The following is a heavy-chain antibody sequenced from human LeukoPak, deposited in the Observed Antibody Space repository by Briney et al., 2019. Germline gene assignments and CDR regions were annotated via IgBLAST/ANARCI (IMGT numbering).Heavy chain of an antibody. V-gene: IGHV3-30*18. CDR2: ISYYGSNK. CDR3: AKDAKRITMVRGVKGGNWFDP. Sequence: GRSLRLSCAASGFTFSSYGMHWVRRAPGKGLEWVAVISYYGSNKYYADSVKGRFTITRDNSKNTLYLQMNSLRAEATAVYYCAKDAKRITMVRGVKGGNWFDPWGQGTLVTVSS. J-gene: IGHJ5*02. D-gene: IGHD3-10*01. CDR1: GFTFSSYG.